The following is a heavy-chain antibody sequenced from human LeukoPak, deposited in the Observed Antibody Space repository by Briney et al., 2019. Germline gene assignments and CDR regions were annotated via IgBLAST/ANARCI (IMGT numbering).Heavy chain of an antibody. Sequence: GGSVRLSCAASGFTYSCYSMNWLRQATGKGREGVLYISCGSRHISNADSVKGRFTSYRDNAKNSLYLQMNNLRAEDTDVYYCAREDGSWSYYLYYFDYWGQGTLVTVSS. CDR3: AREDGSWSYYLYYFDY. V-gene: IGHV3-21*01. CDR2: ISCGSRHI. J-gene: IGHJ4*02. CDR1: GFTYSCYS. D-gene: IGHD3-10*01.